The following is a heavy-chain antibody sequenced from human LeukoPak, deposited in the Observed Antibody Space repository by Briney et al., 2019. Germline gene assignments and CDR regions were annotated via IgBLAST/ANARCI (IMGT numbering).Heavy chain of an antibody. CDR2: VFYDGSIQ. J-gene: IGHJ5*02. V-gene: IGHV3-30*04. CDR1: GFTFSNYA. CDR3: ARDSSPYYYGSGSYCWFDP. Sequence: GGSLRLSCAASGFTFSNYAMHWVRQPPGKGLEWVAVVFYDGSIQYYADSVKGRFTISRDNSKNTLYLQISSLRTEDTAVYYCARDSSPYYYGSGSYCWFDPWGQGTLVTVSS. D-gene: IGHD3-10*01.